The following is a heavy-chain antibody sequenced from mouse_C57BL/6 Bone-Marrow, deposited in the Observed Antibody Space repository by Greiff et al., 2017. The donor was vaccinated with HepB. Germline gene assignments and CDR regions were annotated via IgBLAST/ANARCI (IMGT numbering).Heavy chain of an antibody. D-gene: IGHD1-1*01. CDR3: ARRHYYGSSPWYFDV. J-gene: IGHJ1*03. CDR1: GYSITSDY. Sequence: EVQRVESGPGLAKPSQTLSLTCSVTGYSITSDYWNWIRKFPGNKLEYMGYISYSGSTYYNPSLKSRISITRDTSKNQYYLQLNSVTTEDTATYYCARRHYYGSSPWYFDVWGTGTTVTVSS. V-gene: IGHV3-8*01. CDR2: ISYSGST.